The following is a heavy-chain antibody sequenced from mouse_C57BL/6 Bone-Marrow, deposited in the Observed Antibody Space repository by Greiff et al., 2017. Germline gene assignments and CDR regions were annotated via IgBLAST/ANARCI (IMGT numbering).Heavy chain of an antibody. CDR2: IYPGGGYT. V-gene: IGHV1-63*01. CDR3: ARHSNDGYAMDY. J-gene: IGHJ4*01. CDR1: GYTFTNYW. D-gene: IGHD2-12*01. Sequence: QVQLQQSGAELVRPGTSVKMSCKVSGYTFTNYWTGWAKQRPGHGLEWIGDIYPGGGYTNYNEKFKGKATLTADKSSSTAYMQFSSLTSEDSAIYYCARHSNDGYAMDYWGQGTSVTVSS.